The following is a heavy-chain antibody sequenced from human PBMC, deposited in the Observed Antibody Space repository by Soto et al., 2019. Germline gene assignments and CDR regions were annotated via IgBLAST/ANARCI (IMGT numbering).Heavy chain of an antibody. J-gene: IGHJ4*02. V-gene: IGHV4-30-4*01. CDR3: ARNYYTFDY. CDR2: IYYSGST. CDR1: GCSVNVADNS. D-gene: IGHD3-22*01. Sequence: PSEPLCLTCSVSGCSVNVADNSWSWIRQPPGKGLEWIGYIYYSGSTSYNPSLKSRVTISVDTSKNQFSLKLSSVTAADTAVYYCARNYYTFDYWGQGTLVTVS.